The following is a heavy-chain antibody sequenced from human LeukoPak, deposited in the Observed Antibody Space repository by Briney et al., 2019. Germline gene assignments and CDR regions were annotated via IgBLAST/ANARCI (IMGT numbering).Heavy chain of an antibody. J-gene: IGHJ3*02. CDR3: ARGGKYYDFWSGLLLAAFDI. Sequence: ASVKVSCKASGYTFTSYDINWVRQATGQGLEWMGWMNPNSGNTGYAQKFQGRVTMTRNTSISTAYMELSSLRSEDTAVYYCARGGKYYDFWSGLLLAAFDIWGQGTMVTVSS. V-gene: IGHV1-8*01. D-gene: IGHD3-3*01. CDR1: GYTFTSYD. CDR2: MNPNSGNT.